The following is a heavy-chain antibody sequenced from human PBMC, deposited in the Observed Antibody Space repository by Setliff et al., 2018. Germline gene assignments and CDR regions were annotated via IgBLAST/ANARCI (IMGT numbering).Heavy chain of an antibody. Sequence: ASGKVSCKASAFTKYYVHWVRQAPGQGLEWMGIIHPSGGSTTYAQKFQGRVTMTRDTSTGTVNMELSSLRSDDTAVYYCARDNVILDDSRGIFYPWYDPWGQGTLVTVSS. V-gene: IGHV1-46*01. J-gene: IGHJ5*02. CDR1: AFTKYY. CDR3: ARDNVILDDSRGIFYPWYDP. D-gene: IGHD4-4*01. CDR2: IHPSGGST.